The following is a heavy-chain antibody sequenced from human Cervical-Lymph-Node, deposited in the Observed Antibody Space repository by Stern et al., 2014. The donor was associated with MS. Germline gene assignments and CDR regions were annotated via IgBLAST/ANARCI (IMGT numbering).Heavy chain of an antibody. Sequence: ESGPALVKPTQTLTLTCTFSGFSLSTTGMCLSWIRQPPGKALEWLALLDWDGDKYYSTALKTRLTISKDTSKNQVVLTMTNMAPLDTATYFCVRARDGYYFDYWGQGIPVTVSS. CDR3: VRARDGYYFDY. V-gene: IGHV2-70*01. J-gene: IGHJ4*02. CDR1: GFSLSTTGMC. D-gene: IGHD5-24*01. CDR2: LDWDGDK.